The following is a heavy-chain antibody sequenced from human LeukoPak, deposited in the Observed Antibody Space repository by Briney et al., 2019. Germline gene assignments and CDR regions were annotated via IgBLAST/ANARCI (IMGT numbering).Heavy chain of an antibody. Sequence: ASVKVSCKASGYTFTSYGISWVRQAPGQGLEWMGWISAYNGNTNYAQKLQGRVTMTTDTSTSTAYMELRSLRSDDTAVYYCARLPHYDILTGHYISGFDYWGQGTLVTVSS. V-gene: IGHV1-18*04. D-gene: IGHD3-9*01. J-gene: IGHJ4*02. CDR3: ARLPHYDILTGHYISGFDY. CDR2: ISAYNGNT. CDR1: GYTFTSYG.